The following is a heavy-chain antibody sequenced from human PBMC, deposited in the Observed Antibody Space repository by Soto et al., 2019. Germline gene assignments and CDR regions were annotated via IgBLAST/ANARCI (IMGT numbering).Heavy chain of an antibody. J-gene: IGHJ4*02. CDR1: GGTFSIYA. D-gene: IGHD1-26*01. CDR3: ARAPWLYSGSLGYYFDY. CDR2: IIPIFGTA. V-gene: IGHV1-69*13. Sequence: ASVKVSCKASGGTFSIYAISWVRQAPGQGLEWMGGIIPIFGTANYAQKFQGRVTITADESTSTAYMELNSLRADDTAVYFCARAPWLYSGSLGYYFDYWGQGTLVTVSS.